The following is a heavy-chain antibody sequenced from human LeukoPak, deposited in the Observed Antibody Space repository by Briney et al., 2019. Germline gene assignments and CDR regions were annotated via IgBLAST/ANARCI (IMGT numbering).Heavy chain of an antibody. J-gene: IGHJ4*02. CDR2: FDPEDGET. CDR1: GYTLTELS. Sequence: VASVKVSCKVSGYTLTELSMHWVRQAPGKGPEWMGGFDPEDGETIYAQKFQGRVTMTKDTSTDTAYMELSSLRSEDTAVYYCAIIHTADSSGYYFDYWGQGTLVTVSS. D-gene: IGHD3-22*01. CDR3: AIIHTADSSGYYFDY. V-gene: IGHV1-24*01.